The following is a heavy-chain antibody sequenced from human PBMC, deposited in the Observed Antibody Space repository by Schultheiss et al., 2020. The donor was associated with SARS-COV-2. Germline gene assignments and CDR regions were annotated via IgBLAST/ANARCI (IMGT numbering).Heavy chain of an antibody. CDR3: ARGRWYSRTYDY. Sequence: SETLSLTCTVSGGSISSYYWSWIRQPPGKGLEWIGSIYHSGSTYYNPSLKSRVTISVDTSKNQFSLKLSSVTAADTAVYYCARGRWYSRTYDYWGQGTLVTVSS. D-gene: IGHD6-13*01. J-gene: IGHJ4*02. CDR2: IYHSGST. V-gene: IGHV4-59*05. CDR1: GGSISSYY.